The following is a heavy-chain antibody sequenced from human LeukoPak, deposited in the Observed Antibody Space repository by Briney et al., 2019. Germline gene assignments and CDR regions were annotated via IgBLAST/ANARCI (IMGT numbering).Heavy chain of an antibody. Sequence: ASVKVSCKASVYTFTRYYMHWVRQAPGQGLEWMGIINPSGGSTSYAQKFRGRVTMTRDTSTSTVYMELSSLRSEDTAVYYCARASSDLLTLDYWGQGTLVTVSS. V-gene: IGHV1-46*01. CDR2: INPSGGST. CDR3: ARASSDLLTLDY. CDR1: VYTFTRYY. J-gene: IGHJ4*02. D-gene: IGHD6-19*01.